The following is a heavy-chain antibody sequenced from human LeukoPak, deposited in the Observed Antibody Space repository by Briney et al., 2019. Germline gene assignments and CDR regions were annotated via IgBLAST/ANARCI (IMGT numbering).Heavy chain of an antibody. D-gene: IGHD2-15*01. CDR2: MNPNSGNT. V-gene: IGHV1-8*01. J-gene: IGHJ4*02. Sequence: ASVKVSCKASGYTFTNYDINWVRQATGQGLEWMGWMNPNSGNTGYAQKFQGRVSMTRDTSISTAYMELSRLRSDDTALYYCAREGFCRGGNCPVAYWGQGTLVTVSS. CDR1: GYTFTNYD. CDR3: AREGFCRGGNCPVAY.